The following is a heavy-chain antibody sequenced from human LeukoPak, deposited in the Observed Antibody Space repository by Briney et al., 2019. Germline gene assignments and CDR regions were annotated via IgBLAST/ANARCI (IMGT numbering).Heavy chain of an antibody. CDR2: IYYTGGT. V-gene: IGHV4-59*01. J-gene: IGHJ6*02. CDR1: GGSISYYY. Sequence: SETLSLTCTVSGGSISYYYWSWIRQPPGKGLEWIGYIYYTGGTNYNPSLKSRVTISVDTSKNQFSLKLSSVTAADTAVYYCARDQTERGGVYYGMDVWGQGTTVTVSS. D-gene: IGHD1-1*01. CDR3: ARDQTERGGVYYGMDV.